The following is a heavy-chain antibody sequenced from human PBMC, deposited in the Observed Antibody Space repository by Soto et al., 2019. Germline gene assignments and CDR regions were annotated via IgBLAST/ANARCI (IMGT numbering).Heavy chain of an antibody. D-gene: IGHD3-16*01. CDR3: AGDYDYVWGSALAY. CDR1: GGTFSSYA. V-gene: IGHV1-69*01. J-gene: IGHJ4*02. Sequence: QVQLVQSGAEVKKPGSSVKVSCKASGGTFSSYAISWVRQAPGQGLEWMGGIIPIFGTANYAQKFQGRVAITADESTSTAYMERSSLSSEDTAVYYCAGDYDYVWGSALAYWGQGTLVTVSS. CDR2: IIPIFGTA.